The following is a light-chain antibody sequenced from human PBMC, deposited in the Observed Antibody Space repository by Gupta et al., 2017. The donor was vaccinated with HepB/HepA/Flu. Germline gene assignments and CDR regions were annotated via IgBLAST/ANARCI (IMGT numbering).Light chain of an antibody. Sequence: QSVLTQPPSASGTPGQRVTISCSGSSSNIGSNYVYWYQQFPGTAPKLLIYRNNQRPSGVPDRFSGSKSGTSASLAISGLRAEDGAEYYCAAWDDSLSGWVFGGGTMLTVL. V-gene: IGLV1-47*01. CDR2: RNN. CDR3: AAWDDSLSGWV. J-gene: IGLJ3*02. CDR1: SSNIGSNY.